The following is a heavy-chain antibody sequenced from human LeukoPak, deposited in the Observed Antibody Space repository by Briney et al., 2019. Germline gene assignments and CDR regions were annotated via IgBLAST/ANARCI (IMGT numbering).Heavy chain of an antibody. J-gene: IGHJ4*02. CDR3: ARLVGVVVPAAMPGEDY. Sequence: ASVKVSCKASGYTFTGYYMHWVRQAPGQGLEWMGWINPNSGGTNYAQKFQGRVTMTRATSISTAYMELSRLRSDDTAVYYCARLVGVVVPAAMPGEDYWGQGTLVTVSS. CDR2: INPNSGGT. CDR1: GYTFTGYY. D-gene: IGHD2-2*01. V-gene: IGHV1-2*02.